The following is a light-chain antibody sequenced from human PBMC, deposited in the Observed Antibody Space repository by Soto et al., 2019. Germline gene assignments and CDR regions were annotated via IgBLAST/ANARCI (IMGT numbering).Light chain of an antibody. V-gene: IGKV3-15*01. J-gene: IGKJ1*01. CDR2: GAS. CDR3: QQYNIWPRT. Sequence: EIVMTQSPATLSVSPRERATLSFRASQSISSNLAWYQQKPGQAPRLLIYGASTRATGIPARFSGSGSGTEFTLTISSLQSEDFAVYYCQQYNIWPRTFGQGTKVDIK. CDR1: QSISSN.